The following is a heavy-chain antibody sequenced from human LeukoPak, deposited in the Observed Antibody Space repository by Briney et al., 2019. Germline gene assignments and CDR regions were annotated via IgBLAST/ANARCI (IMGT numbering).Heavy chain of an antibody. Sequence: ASVKVSCKASGGTFSSYAISWVRQAPGQGLEWMGGIIPIFGTANYAQKFQGRVTISADESTSTAYMELSRLRSEDTAVYYCAREVMDNLRFDYWGQGTLVTVSS. CDR2: IIPIFGTA. CDR1: GGTFSSYA. J-gene: IGHJ4*02. D-gene: IGHD1-14*01. V-gene: IGHV1-69*01. CDR3: AREVMDNLRFDY.